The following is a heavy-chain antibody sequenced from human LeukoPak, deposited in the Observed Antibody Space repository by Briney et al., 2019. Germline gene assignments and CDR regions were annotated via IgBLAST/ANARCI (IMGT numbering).Heavy chain of an antibody. Sequence: PGGFLRLTRAASGFTFSSYAMHWVRQAPGKGLEWVAVISYDGSNKYYADSVKGRFTISRDNSKNTLYLQMNSLRAEDTAVYYCARDLQTKGVAYYYDSSGYYYSHIFDYWGQGTLVTVSS. CDR2: ISYDGSNK. CDR3: ARDLQTKGVAYYYDSSGYYYSHIFDY. D-gene: IGHD3-22*01. V-gene: IGHV3-30-3*01. J-gene: IGHJ4*02. CDR1: GFTFSSYA.